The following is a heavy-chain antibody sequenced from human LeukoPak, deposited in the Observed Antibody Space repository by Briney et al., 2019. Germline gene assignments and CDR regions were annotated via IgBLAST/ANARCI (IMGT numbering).Heavy chain of an antibody. V-gene: IGHV4-30-4*08. J-gene: IGHJ5*02. CDR3: ARDGDPYYDFWSGSHNWFDP. Sequence: PSETLSLTCTVSGGSISSGDYYWSWIRQPPGKGLEWIGYIYYSGSTYYNPSLKSRVTISVDTSKNQFSLKLSSVTAADTAVYYCARDGDPYYDFWSGSHNWFDPWGQGTLVTVSS. D-gene: IGHD3-3*01. CDR1: GGSISSGDYY. CDR2: IYYSGST.